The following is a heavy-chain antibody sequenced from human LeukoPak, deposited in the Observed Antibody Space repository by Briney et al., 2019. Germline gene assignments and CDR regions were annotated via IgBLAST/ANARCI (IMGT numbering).Heavy chain of an antibody. CDR1: GYSFTSYW. D-gene: IGHD3-3*01. CDR2: IYPGDSDT. J-gene: IGHJ4*02. Sequence: GESLKISCKGSGYSFTSYWLGWVRQMPGKGLEWMGIIYPGDSDTRYSPSFQGQVTISADKSISTAYLQWSSLKASDTAMYYCARPSDYDFWSGYYNYWGQGTLVTVSS. V-gene: IGHV5-51*01. CDR3: ARPSDYDFWSGYYNY.